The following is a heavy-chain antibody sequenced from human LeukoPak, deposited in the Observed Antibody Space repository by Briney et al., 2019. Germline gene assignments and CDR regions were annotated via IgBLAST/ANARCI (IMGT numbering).Heavy chain of an antibody. CDR3: ARVGNLSSWYTCFDY. CDR2: INHSGST. V-gene: IGHV4-34*01. J-gene: IGHJ4*02. D-gene: IGHD6-13*01. CDR1: GGSFSGYY. Sequence: SETLSLTCAVYGGSFSGYYWSWIRQPPGKGLEWIGEINHSGSTNYNPSLKSRVTISVDTSKNQFSLKLSSVTAADTAVYYCARVGNLSSWYTCFDYWGQGALVTVSS.